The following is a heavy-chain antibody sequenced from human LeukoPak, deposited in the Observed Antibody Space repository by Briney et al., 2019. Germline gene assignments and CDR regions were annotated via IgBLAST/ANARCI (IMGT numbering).Heavy chain of an antibody. J-gene: IGHJ4*02. CDR1: GLTFSRYA. Sequence: GGPLRLSCAASGLTFSRYAMHWLRQAPGKGLEGLAVISYGGSNKYYADSVKGRFTISSDSAKSLVYLQMDSLRAEDTATYYCARGYNGGSDYWGQGTLVTVSS. CDR2: ISYGGSNK. V-gene: IGHV3-30*07. CDR3: ARGYNGGSDY. D-gene: IGHD3-16*01.